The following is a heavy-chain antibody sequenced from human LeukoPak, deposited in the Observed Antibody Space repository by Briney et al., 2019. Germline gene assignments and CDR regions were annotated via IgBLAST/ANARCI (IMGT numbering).Heavy chain of an antibody. CDR2: IGYTGDST. V-gene: IGHV3-23*01. CDR3: AKSPTVDAAFDI. CDR1: GFTFSSYA. Sequence: GGSLRLSCAASGFTFSSYAMNWVRQAPGKGLEWVSGIGYTGDSTFYADSVKGRFTVSRDSSKNTLFLHMNSLRAEDTALYYCAKSPTVDAAFDIWGQGTVVTVSS. D-gene: IGHD4-23*01. J-gene: IGHJ3*02.